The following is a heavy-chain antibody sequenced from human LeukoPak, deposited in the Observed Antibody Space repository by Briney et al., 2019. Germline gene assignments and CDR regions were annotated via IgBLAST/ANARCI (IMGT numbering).Heavy chain of an antibody. CDR2: IKSKADGETI. CDR1: GFTFTNAW. Sequence: PGGSLRLSCTASGFTFTNAWMNWVRQAPGKGLEWVGRIKSKADGETIDYAAPVKGRFTFSRDDSKNMLYLQMNSLKSEDTAVYYCSTLTSRGLSDSWGQGTLVTVSS. J-gene: IGHJ4*02. CDR3: STLTSRGLSDS. D-gene: IGHD1-20*01. V-gene: IGHV3-15*07.